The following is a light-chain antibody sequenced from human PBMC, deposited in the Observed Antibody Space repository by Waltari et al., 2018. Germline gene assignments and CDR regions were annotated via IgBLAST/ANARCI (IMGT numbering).Light chain of an antibody. CDR1: DNIYQN. CDR2: GTS. CDR3: QQYNHWPLA. Sequence: ETVMTQSPATLSVSPGERVILSCRSSDNIYQNLAWYPREPGPATRLLIFGTSTLATGIPARFSGSGSGTDYTLTIRSLQSEDFAVYFCQQYNHWPLAFGGGTNIEIK. J-gene: IGKJ4*01. V-gene: IGKV3-15*01.